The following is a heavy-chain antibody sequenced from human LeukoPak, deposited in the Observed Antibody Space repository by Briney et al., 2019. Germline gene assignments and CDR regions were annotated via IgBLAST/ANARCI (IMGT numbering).Heavy chain of an antibody. J-gene: IGHJ4*02. Sequence: PGGSLRFSCAASGFTFSSYEMNWVRQAPGKGLEWVSYISGSGGSTYYADSVKGRFTISRDNSKNTLYLQMNSLRAEDTAVYYCAKGSLTAIAAAPLDYWGQGTLVTVSS. CDR2: ISGSGGST. CDR1: GFTFSSYE. V-gene: IGHV3-23*01. D-gene: IGHD6-13*01. CDR3: AKGSLTAIAAAPLDY.